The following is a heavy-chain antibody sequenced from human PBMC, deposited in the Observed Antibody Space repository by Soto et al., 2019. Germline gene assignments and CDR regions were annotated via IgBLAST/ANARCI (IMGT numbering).Heavy chain of an antibody. CDR2: IKSKTDGGTT. V-gene: IGHV3-15*01. Sequence: GGSLRLSCAASGFTFSNAWMSWVRQAPGKGLEWVGRIKSKTDGGTTDYAAPVKGRFTISRDDSKNTLYLQMNSLKTEDTAVYYCATISDRDLWSGYYDYCGQGTLVTVSS. D-gene: IGHD3-3*01. J-gene: IGHJ4*02. CDR1: GFTFSNAW. CDR3: ATISDRDLWSGYYDY.